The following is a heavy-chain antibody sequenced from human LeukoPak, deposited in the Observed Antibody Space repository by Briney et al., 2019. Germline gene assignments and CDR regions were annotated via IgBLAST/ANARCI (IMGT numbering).Heavy chain of an antibody. J-gene: IGHJ3*02. CDR1: VGSMSRHY. Sequence: KPAETLSLTCTVSVGSMSRHYWRWTRQPAGKALEWIGRIYRSGSTNYTPSLKSRVTMSVDTSKNQFSLKLSSVTAADTAVYYCARDERGLEMATRPGAFDIWGQGTMVTVSS. D-gene: IGHD5-24*01. CDR3: ARDERGLEMATRPGAFDI. CDR2: IYRSGST. V-gene: IGHV4-4*07.